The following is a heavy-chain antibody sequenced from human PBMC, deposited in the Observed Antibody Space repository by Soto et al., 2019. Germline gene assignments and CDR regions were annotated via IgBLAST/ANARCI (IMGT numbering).Heavy chain of an antibody. CDR2: LNPRNGQT. J-gene: IGHJ4*02. CDR1: GYNFSAYY. CDR3: ARETDTSMVDY. Sequence: QVQLVQSGAEVKKPGASVKVSCQTSGYNFSAYYFNWVRQAAGQGPEWMGWLNPRNGQTGYVQKFRGRVTMTRDTSIATVYLEQSRLTSEDTAIYFWARETDTSMVDYWGQGTLVTVSS. V-gene: IGHV1-8*01. D-gene: IGHD5-18*01.